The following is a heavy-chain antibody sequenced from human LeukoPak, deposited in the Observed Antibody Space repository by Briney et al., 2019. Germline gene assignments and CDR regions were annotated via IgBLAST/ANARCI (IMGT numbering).Heavy chain of an antibody. CDR2: IKPDGSEK. Sequence: GGSLRLSCAASGFTFSNYWMNWVRQAPGKGLEWVANIKPDGSEKYYVDSVKGRFTISRDNAKNSLYLQTNRLRVDDTAVYYCARRESVSHSLPFDYWGQGTLVTVSS. CDR3: ARRESVSHSLPFDY. CDR1: GFTFSNYW. J-gene: IGHJ4*02. V-gene: IGHV3-7*05. D-gene: IGHD2-15*01.